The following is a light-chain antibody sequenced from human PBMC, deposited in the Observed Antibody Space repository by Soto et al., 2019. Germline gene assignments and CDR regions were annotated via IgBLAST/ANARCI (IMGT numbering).Light chain of an antibody. Sequence: QSVLTQPASVSGSPGQSITISCTGTSSDVGGYNYVSWYQQYPGKAPKLMIYEVSNRPSGVSNRFSGSKSGNTASLTISGLQAEDEADYYCSSYTSSSTLEVFGTGTKSPS. CDR3: SSYTSSSTLEV. J-gene: IGLJ1*01. V-gene: IGLV2-14*01. CDR2: EVS. CDR1: SSDVGGYNY.